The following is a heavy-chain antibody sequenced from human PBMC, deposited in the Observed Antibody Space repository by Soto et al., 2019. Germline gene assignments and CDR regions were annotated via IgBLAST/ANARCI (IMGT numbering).Heavy chain of an antibody. V-gene: IGHV4-4*02. CDR2: ISRSGIT. CDR1: GGSISSSNW. CDR3: ARDSASSGVFT. J-gene: IGHJ3*01. Sequence: PSETLSLTCAVTGGSISSSNWWTWVRQPPGEGLEWVGEISRSGITNYKPSLKSRVSISLDKSRNEFSLNLGSVTAADTAMYYCARDSASSGVFTWGHGTMVTV. D-gene: IGHD6-19*01.